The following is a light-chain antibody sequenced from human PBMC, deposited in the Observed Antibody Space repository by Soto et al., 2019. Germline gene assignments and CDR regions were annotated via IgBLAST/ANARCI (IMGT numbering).Light chain of an antibody. CDR3: EEYYGAPLT. CDR2: GAS. Sequence: DIVMTQSPDSLAVSLGERATINCKSSQSVLSSANNKNYLAWYQQKPGQPPKLLIYGASTRAAGVPDRFGGSGSGTDCTLAGSSLQAEDVAVYYCEEYYGAPLTFGGGTTVE. V-gene: IGKV4-1*01. J-gene: IGKJ4*02. CDR1: QSVLSSANNKNY.